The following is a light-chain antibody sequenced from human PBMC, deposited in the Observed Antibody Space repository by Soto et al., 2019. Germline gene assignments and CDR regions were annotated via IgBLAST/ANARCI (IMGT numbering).Light chain of an antibody. J-gene: IGKJ1*01. Sequence: EFVLTQSPGTLSLSPGERATLSCRASHDVSVSLVWYRQRPGQSPRLLIHDASNRATGIPDRFSGSGSGTDFTLTISRLEPEDFAVYYCQQYGSSGTFGQGTKVDI. CDR2: DAS. V-gene: IGKV3-20*01. CDR3: QQYGSSGT. CDR1: HDVSVS.